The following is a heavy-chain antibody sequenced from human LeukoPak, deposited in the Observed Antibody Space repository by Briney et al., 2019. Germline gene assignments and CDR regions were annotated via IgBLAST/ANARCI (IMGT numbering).Heavy chain of an antibody. J-gene: IGHJ3*02. CDR3: ARGWVLATGAFDI. CDR2: ISGSGGST. Sequence: GGTLRLSCAASGFTFSSYAMSWVRHAPGKGLEWVSAISGSGGSTYYADSVKGRFTISRDNSKKMLYLQMNTLRAEDTAVYYCARGWVLATGAFDIWGQGTMVTVSS. V-gene: IGHV3-23*01. D-gene: IGHD2-8*02. CDR1: GFTFSSYA.